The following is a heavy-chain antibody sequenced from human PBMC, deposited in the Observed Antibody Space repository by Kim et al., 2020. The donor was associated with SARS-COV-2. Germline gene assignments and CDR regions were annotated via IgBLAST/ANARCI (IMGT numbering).Heavy chain of an antibody. D-gene: IGHD1-1*01. CDR3: ASSTSPQPNENNWFDP. J-gene: IGHJ5*02. CDR2: INHSGST. CDR1: GGSFSGYY. V-gene: IGHV4-34*01. Sequence: SETLSLTCAVYGGSFSGYYWSWIRQPPGKGLEWIGEINHSGSTNYNPSLKSRVTISVDTSKNQFSLKLSSVTAADTAVYYCASSTSPQPNENNWFDPWGQGTLVAVSS.